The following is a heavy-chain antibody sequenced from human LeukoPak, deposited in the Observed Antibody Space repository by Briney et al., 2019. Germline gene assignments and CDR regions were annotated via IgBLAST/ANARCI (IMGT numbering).Heavy chain of an antibody. D-gene: IGHD3-10*01. CDR3: ARVKVREYYYYGMDV. CDR1: GGSFSGYY. Sequence: SETLSLTCAVYGGSFSGYYWSWIRQPPGKGLEWIGEINHSGSTNYNPPLKSRVTISVDTSKNQFSLKLSSVTAADTAVYYCARVKVREYYYYGMDVWGQGTTVTVSS. CDR2: INHSGST. J-gene: IGHJ6*02. V-gene: IGHV4-34*01.